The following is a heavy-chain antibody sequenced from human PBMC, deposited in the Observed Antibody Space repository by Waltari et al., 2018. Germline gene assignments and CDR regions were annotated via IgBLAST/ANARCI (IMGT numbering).Heavy chain of an antibody. Sequence: QVHLVESGGGVVQPGRSLRLSGTRSGFTFGPPGIQRGPRGPGKGSDWLAVIWYVGRNKQYADSVKGRFTISRDNSKNVVYMQMDSTRDEDTAVYYCARESFWSGAEWDDFGMDVWGQGTTVIVSS. V-gene: IGHV3-33*01. J-gene: IGHJ6*02. CDR1: GFTFGPPG. CDR2: IWYVGRNK. CDR3: ARESFWSGAEWDDFGMDV. D-gene: IGHD3-3*01.